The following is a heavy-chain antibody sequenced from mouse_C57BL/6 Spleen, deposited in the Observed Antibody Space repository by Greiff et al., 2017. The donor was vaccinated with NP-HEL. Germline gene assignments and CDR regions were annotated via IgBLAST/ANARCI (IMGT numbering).Heavy chain of an antibody. CDR2: ISDGGSYT. J-gene: IGHJ3*01. CDR3: ARGLTLFAY. Sequence: EVHLVESGGGLVKPGGSLKLSCAASGFTFSSYAMSWVRQTPEKRLEWVATISDGGSYTYYPDNVKGRFTISRDNAKNNLYLQMSHLKSEDTAMYYCARGLTLFAYWGQGTLVTVSA. D-gene: IGHD4-1*01. CDR1: GFTFSSYA. V-gene: IGHV5-4*01.